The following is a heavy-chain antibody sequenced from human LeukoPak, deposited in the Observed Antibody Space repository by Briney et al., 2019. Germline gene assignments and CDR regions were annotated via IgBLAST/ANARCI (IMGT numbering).Heavy chain of an antibody. V-gene: IGHV4-34*01. CDR3: ARQSGGTFDY. CDR1: GGSFSGYY. J-gene: IGHJ4*02. Sequence: SETLSLTCAVYGGSFSGYYWSWIRQPPGKGLEWIGEINHSGSTNYNPSLKSRVTISVDTSKNQFSLKLSSVTAADTAVYYCARQSGGTFDYWGQGTLVTVSS. D-gene: IGHD4-23*01. CDR2: INHSGST.